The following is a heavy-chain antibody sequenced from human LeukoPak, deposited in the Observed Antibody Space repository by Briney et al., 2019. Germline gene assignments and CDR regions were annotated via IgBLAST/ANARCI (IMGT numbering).Heavy chain of an antibody. CDR2: ISSGGTNI. CDR1: GFTFSSYT. Sequence: NPGGSLRLSCAASGFTFSSYTMNWVRQAPGKGLEWVSSISSGGTNIYHADSVKGRFTISRDNSKSTLYLQMNSLRAEDTAVYYCAKGGGYSNGLFDSWGQGTLVTVSS. V-gene: IGHV3-21*01. D-gene: IGHD6-19*01. CDR3: AKGGGYSNGLFDS. J-gene: IGHJ4*02.